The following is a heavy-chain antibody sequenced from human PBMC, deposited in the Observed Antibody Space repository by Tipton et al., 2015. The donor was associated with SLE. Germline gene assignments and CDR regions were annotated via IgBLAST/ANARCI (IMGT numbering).Heavy chain of an antibody. Sequence: SLRLSCAASGFTVSSNYTSWVRQAPGKGLEWGSVIYSGGSTYYADSVKGRFTISRHNSKNTLYLQMNSLRAEDTAVYYCARDGTGDLGFDYWGQGTLVTVSS. D-gene: IGHD7-27*01. CDR3: ARDGTGDLGFDY. CDR1: GFTVSSNY. V-gene: IGHV3-53*04. CDR2: IYSGGST. J-gene: IGHJ4*02.